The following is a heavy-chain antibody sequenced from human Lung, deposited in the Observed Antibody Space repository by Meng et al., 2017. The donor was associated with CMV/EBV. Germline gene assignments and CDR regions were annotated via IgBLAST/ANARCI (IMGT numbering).Heavy chain of an antibody. D-gene: IGHD3-22*01. J-gene: IGHJ4*02. CDR2: INPSGGST. CDR3: ARLGYYDSSPLGDYFDY. Sequence: ASVKVSXKASGYTFTSYYMHWVRQAPGQGLEWMGIINPSGGSTSYAQKFQGRVTMTRDTSTSTVYMELSSLRSEDTAVYYCARLGYYDSSPLGDYFDYWGQGKXVNGAS. V-gene: IGHV1-46*01. CDR1: GYTFTSYY.